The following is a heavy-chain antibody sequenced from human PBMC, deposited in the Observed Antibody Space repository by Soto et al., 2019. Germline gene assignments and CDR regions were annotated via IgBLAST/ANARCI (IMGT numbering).Heavy chain of an antibody. D-gene: IGHD3-22*01. CDR3: ARARRGYPPDE. J-gene: IGHJ4*02. Sequence: LRLSCAASGFSFSDYYMDWVRQAPGMGLEWVARIKNKLNSYTVEYAASLEGIFTISRDDSKNSVYLQMNSLKTEDTAVYFCARARRGYPPDEWGQGTLVTVSS. CDR1: GFSFSDYY. V-gene: IGHV3-72*01. CDR2: IKNKLNSYTV.